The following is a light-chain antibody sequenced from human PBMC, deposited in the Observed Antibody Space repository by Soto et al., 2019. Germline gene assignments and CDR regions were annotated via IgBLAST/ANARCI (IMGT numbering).Light chain of an antibody. CDR1: QGISSY. CDR3: QQLKSYPIT. CDR2: AAS. Sequence: DIQLTQSPSFLSASVGDRVTITCRASQGISSYLAWYQQKPRKAPKLLIYAASTLQSGVPSRFSGSESGTEFTLTISSLQPEDFATYYCQQLKSYPITVGQGTRLEIK. V-gene: IGKV1-9*01. J-gene: IGKJ5*01.